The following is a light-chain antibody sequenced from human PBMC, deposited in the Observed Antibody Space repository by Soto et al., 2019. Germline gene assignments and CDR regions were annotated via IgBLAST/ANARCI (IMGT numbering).Light chain of an antibody. CDR3: QRANSFPLT. CDR1: QGISSL. CDR2: TAS. V-gene: IGKV1-12*01. J-gene: IGKJ4*01. Sequence: DIQMTQSPSSVSASVGDRVTITCRASQGISSLLAWYQQKPGKAPNLLIHTASSLQSGVPSRFSGTGSGTDFTLTISSLQPEDFATYYCQRANSFPLTFGGGTKVEIK.